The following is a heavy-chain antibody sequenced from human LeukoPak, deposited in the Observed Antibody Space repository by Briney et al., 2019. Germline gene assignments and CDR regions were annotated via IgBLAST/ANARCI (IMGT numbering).Heavy chain of an antibody. Sequence: GGSLRLSCAASGFTVSSNYMSWVRQAPGKGLEWVSVIYSGGSTYYADSVKGRFTISRDNSKNTLYLQMNSLRAEDTAVYYCAKDRRKLLFLDYWGQGTLVTVSS. CDR1: GFTVSSNY. CDR2: IYSGGST. D-gene: IGHD2-2*01. V-gene: IGHV3-66*01. CDR3: AKDRRKLLFLDY. J-gene: IGHJ4*02.